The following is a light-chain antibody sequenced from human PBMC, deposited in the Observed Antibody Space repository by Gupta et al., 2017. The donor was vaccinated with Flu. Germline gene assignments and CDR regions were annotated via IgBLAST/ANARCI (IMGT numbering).Light chain of an antibody. CDR1: QTISKY. CDR3: QQSYSTPWT. V-gene: IGKV1-39*01. Sequence: DIQMTQSPSSLSASVVDRVTITCRASQTISKYLNWYQQKPGKAPKLLIYAASSLQSGVPLRFRGSGSGTDFSLTISRLQLEDFATYYCQQSYSTPWTFGQGTKVEIK. CDR2: AAS. J-gene: IGKJ1*01.